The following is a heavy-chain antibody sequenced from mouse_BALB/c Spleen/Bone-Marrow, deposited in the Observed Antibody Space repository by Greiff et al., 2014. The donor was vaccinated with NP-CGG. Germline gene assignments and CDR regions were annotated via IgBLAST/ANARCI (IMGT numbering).Heavy chain of an antibody. CDR2: IDPANGNT. CDR1: GFNIKDTY. D-gene: IGHD1-1*01. CDR3: ASYYYGSSLFAY. Sequence: VQLQQPGAELVKPGASVKLSCTASGFNIKDTYMHWVKQRPEQGLEWIVRIDPANGNTKYDPKFQGKATITADTSSNTAYLQLSSLTSEDTAVYYCASYYYGSSLFAYWGQGTLVTVSA. V-gene: IGHV14-3*02. J-gene: IGHJ3*01.